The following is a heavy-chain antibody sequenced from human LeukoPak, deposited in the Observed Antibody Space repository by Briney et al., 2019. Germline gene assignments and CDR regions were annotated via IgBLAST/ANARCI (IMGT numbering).Heavy chain of an antibody. CDR2: ISHDGTSK. V-gene: IGHV3-30*04. Sequence: PGGSLRLSCATSGFTFSSYSMLWVRQAPGKGLEWVSVISHDGTSKHSADSVKGRFTISRDNSNNTLFLQMNSLRAEDTAMYYCVRVSGYCTTNSCYKMTIPFDYWGQGIMVTVSS. J-gene: IGHJ4*02. CDR1: GFTFSSYS. D-gene: IGHD2-2*02. CDR3: VRVSGYCTTNSCYKMTIPFDY.